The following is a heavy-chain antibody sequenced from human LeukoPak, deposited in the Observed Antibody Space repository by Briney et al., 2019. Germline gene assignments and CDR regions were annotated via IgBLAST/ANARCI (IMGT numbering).Heavy chain of an antibody. CDR2: IHYSGST. CDR1: GASISSGDYF. J-gene: IGHJ4*02. CDR3: ARLPRRLVGATTPGDY. Sequence: SETLSLTCSVSGASISSGDYFWTWIRQHPGKGLEWIGYIHYSGSTYYNPSLRSRMIISVDTSKNQFSLQLNSVTPEDTAVYYCARLPRRLVGATTPGDYWGQGTLVTVSS. V-gene: IGHV4-31*03. D-gene: IGHD1-26*01.